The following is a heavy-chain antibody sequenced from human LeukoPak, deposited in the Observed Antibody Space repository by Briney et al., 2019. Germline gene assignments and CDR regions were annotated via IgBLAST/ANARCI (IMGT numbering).Heavy chain of an antibody. J-gene: IGHJ4*02. CDR3: ARDGVLGIAARSWFDF. CDR1: SYSISSANY. V-gene: IGHV4-38-2*02. Sequence: SETLSLTCTVSSYSISSANYWGWIRQPPGKGLEWIGSMYHSGSTYYNPSLKSRVTISVDTSKNQFSLKLSSVTAADTAVYYCARDGVLGIAARSWFDFWGQGTLVTVSS. CDR2: MYHSGST. D-gene: IGHD6-6*01.